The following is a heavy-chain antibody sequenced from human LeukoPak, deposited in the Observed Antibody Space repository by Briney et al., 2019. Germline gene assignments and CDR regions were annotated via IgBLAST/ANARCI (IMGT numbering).Heavy chain of an antibody. D-gene: IGHD6-19*01. CDR3: ARDNGGIAVAGTSHFDY. J-gene: IGHJ4*02. CDR2: ISSSGSTI. V-gene: IGHV3-48*03. CDR1: GFTFSSYE. Sequence: GGSLRLSCAASGFTFSSYEMNWVRQAPGKGLEWVSYISSSGSTIYYADSVKGRFTISRDNAKNSLYLQMNSLRAEDTAVYYCARDNGGIAVAGTSHFDYWGQGTLVTVSS.